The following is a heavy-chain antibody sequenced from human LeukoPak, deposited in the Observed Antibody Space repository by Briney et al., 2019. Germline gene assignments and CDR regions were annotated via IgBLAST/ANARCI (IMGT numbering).Heavy chain of an antibody. J-gene: IGHJ5*02. CDR1: GGSISSYY. CDR3: ARAKQWLRYNWFDP. CDR2: IYYSGST. V-gene: IGHV4-59*01. Sequence: SETLSLTCTVSGGSISSYYWSWIRQPPGKGLEWIGYIYYSGSTNYNPSLKSRVTISVDTSKNQFSLKLSSVTAADTAVYYCARAKQWLRYNWFDPWGQGTLVTVSS. D-gene: IGHD6-19*01.